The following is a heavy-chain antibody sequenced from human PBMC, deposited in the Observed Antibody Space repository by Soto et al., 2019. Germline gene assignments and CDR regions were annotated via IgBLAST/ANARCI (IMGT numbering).Heavy chain of an antibody. CDR1: GGSISSSSYY. CDR3: ARRYCSSTSCFYAFDI. V-gene: IGHV4-39*01. Sequence: QLQLQESGPGLVKPSETLSLTCTVSGGSISSSSYYWGWIRQPPGKGLEWIGSIYYSGSTYYNPSLKSRVTISVDTSKNQFCLKLSSVTAADTAVYYCARRYCSSTSCFYAFDIWGQGTMVTVTS. J-gene: IGHJ3*02. CDR2: IYYSGST. D-gene: IGHD2-2*01.